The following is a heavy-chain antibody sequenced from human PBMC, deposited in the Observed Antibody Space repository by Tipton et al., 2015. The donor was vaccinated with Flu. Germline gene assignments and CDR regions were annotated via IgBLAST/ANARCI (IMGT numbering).Heavy chain of an antibody. CDR2: IYYSGST. V-gene: IGHV4-59*01. Sequence: TLSLTCTVSGGSISSYYWSWIRQPPGKGLEWIGYIYYSGSTNYNPSLESRVTISVDTSKNQVSLKLSSVTAADTAVYYCARGDCSSTSCLDYWGQGTLVTVSS. CDR1: GGSISSYY. D-gene: IGHD2-2*01. J-gene: IGHJ4*02. CDR3: ARGDCSSTSCLDY.